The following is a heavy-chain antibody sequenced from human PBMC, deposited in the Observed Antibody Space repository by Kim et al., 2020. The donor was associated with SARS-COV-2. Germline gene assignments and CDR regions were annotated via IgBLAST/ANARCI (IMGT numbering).Heavy chain of an antibody. J-gene: IGHJ4*02. CDR1: VSSPD. Sequence: VSSPDMSWVRQTPKRGLEWVSVLYTGGGTFHIDSVKGRFTISRDTSNNTVYLQMTNLRVEDTAIYYCVSGRTYWGQGTLVTVSS. CDR2: LYTGGGT. D-gene: IGHD5-12*01. V-gene: IGHV3-66*01. CDR3: VSGRTY.